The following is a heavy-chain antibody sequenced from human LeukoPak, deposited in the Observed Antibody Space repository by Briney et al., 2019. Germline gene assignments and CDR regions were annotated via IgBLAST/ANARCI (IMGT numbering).Heavy chain of an antibody. CDR2: IIPILGIA. Sequence: GASVKVSCKASGGTFSSYAISWVRQAPGQGLEWMGRIIPILGIANYAQKFQGRVTITADKSTSTAYMELSSLRSEDTAVYYCARAYYYDSSGYYYYYYGMDVWGQGTTVTVS. CDR1: GGTFSSYA. CDR3: ARAYYYDSSGYYYYYYGMDV. J-gene: IGHJ6*02. V-gene: IGHV1-69*04. D-gene: IGHD3-22*01.